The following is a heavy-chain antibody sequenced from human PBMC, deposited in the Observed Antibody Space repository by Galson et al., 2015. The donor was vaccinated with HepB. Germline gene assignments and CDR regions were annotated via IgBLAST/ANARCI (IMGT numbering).Heavy chain of an antibody. CDR1: GFIFSSYW. D-gene: IGHD4-17*01. J-gene: IGHJ5*02. CDR2: TNPDGSIT. CDR3: TRDPYGDPNYDP. V-gene: IGHV3-74*01. Sequence: SLRLSCAASGFIFSSYWMHWVRQAPRKGLVWASRTNPDGSITTYADSVKARFTISRDSAKNTLYLQMFGLRVEDTAVYYCTRDPYGDPNYDPWGQGTLVTVSS.